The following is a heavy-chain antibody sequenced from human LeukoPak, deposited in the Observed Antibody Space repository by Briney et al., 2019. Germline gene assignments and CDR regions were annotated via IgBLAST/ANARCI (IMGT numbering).Heavy chain of an antibody. CDR2: ISGRGVST. CDR3: AKDLSGSYLNRDAFDV. CDR1: RFTFIDYA. J-gene: IGHJ3*01. D-gene: IGHD1-26*01. V-gene: IGHV3-23*01. Sequence: GWSLRLSCAASRFTFIDYAMSGVRQAPEKGREGVSSISGRGVSTSFSRYYLDSVKGRFTIPRDNSKNTLYLQMNSLRPEDTAVYYCAKDLSGSYLNRDAFDVWGQGTMVTVSS.